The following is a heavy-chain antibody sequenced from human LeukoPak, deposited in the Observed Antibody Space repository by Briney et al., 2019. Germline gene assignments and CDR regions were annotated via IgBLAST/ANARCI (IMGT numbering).Heavy chain of an antibody. CDR3: ARSAPFFTVPDTPFDY. CDR2: ISAYNGNT. Sequence: ASVKVSCKASGYTFTSYGISWVRQAPGQGLEWMGWISAYNGNTNYAQKLQGRVTMTTDTSTSTAYMELRSLRSDDTAVYYCARSAPFFTVPDTPFDYWGQGTLVTVSS. CDR1: GYTFTSYG. D-gene: IGHD4-11*01. V-gene: IGHV1-18*01. J-gene: IGHJ4*02.